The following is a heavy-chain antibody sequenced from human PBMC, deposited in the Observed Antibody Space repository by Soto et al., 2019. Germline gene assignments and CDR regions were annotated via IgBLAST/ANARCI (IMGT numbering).Heavy chain of an antibody. D-gene: IGHD3-22*01. J-gene: IGHJ3*02. CDR2: VHYGGST. Sequence: PSETLSLTCTVSGASIFSSYWSWIRQSPGKGLEWIGYVHYGGSTNYNPSLKSRVTISVDTSKNQFSLNLSSVTAADAAVYYCARGYYDSRGQPNTFEIWGQGTMVTVSS. CDR3: ARGYYDSRGQPNTFEI. CDR1: GASIFSSY. V-gene: IGHV4-59*01.